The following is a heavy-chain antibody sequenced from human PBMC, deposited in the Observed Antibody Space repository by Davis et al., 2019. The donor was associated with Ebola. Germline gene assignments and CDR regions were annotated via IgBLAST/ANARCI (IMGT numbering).Heavy chain of an antibody. J-gene: IGHJ6*02. CDR2: INHSGST. D-gene: IGHD3-3*01. Sequence: MPGGSLRLSCAVYGGSFSGYYWSRIRQPPGKGLEWIGEINHSGSTNYNPSLKSRVTISVDTSKNQFSLKLSSVTAADTAVYYCARGARFLEWLFIPRGMDVWGQGTTVTVSS. V-gene: IGHV4-34*01. CDR3: ARGARFLEWLFIPRGMDV. CDR1: GGSFSGYY.